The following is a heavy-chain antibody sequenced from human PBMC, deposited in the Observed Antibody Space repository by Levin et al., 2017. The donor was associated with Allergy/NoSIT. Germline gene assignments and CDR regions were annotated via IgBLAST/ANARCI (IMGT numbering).Heavy chain of an antibody. V-gene: IGHV1-18*01. CDR1: GYTFDTYG. D-gene: IGHD2/OR15-2a*01. CDR3: ARDDLLLVPSGLDV. Sequence: PGGSLRLSCKTSGYTFDTYGITWVRQAPGQGLQWMGWISTLNGNTFYAQNLQDRVIMTTDASTGTAFMELRSLTSADTATYYCARDDLLLVPSGLDVWGQGTTVTVSS. CDR2: ISTLNGNT. J-gene: IGHJ6*02.